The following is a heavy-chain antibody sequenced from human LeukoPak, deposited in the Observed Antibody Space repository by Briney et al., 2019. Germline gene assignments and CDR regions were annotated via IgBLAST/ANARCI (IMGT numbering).Heavy chain of an antibody. J-gene: IGHJ3*01. D-gene: IGHD4-23*01. V-gene: IGHV3-23*01. CDR3: AKDPNGDYVGAFDF. Sequence: PGGSLRLSCAGSGFTFSIYAMHWVRQAPWKGLEWVSTITATTRSTSYADSVKGRFTISRDNSKRTLYLQMNSLRVEDTAMYYCAKDPNGDYVGAFDFWGQGTLVSVSS. CDR1: GFTFSIYA. CDR2: ITATTRST.